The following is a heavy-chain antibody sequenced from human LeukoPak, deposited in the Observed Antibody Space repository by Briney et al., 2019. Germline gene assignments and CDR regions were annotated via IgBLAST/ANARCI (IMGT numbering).Heavy chain of an antibody. CDR3: ARHPGALYGMDV. V-gene: IGHV4-39*01. D-gene: IGHD1-26*01. CDR1: GGSISSSSYY. Sequence: PAETLSLTCTVSGGSISSSSYYWGWIRQPPGKGLEWIGSIYYSGSTYYNPSLKSRVTISVDTSKNQFSLKLSSVTAADTAVYYCARHPGALYGMDVSGQGTTVTVSS. CDR2: IYYSGST. J-gene: IGHJ6*02.